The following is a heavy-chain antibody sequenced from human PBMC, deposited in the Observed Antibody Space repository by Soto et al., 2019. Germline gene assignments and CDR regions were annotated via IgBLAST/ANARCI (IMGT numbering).Heavy chain of an antibody. CDR1: GFTFRSHA. V-gene: IGHV3-30-3*01. CDR3: ARDKDDYDDYGDY. Sequence: QVQLVESGGGVVQPGRSLRVSCAASGFTFRSHAMHWVRQAPGKGLEWVAIVSSDGNNDNYADSVKGRFTVSRDNSKNTVYLQMNSVRPEDTAVYYCARDKDDYDDYGDYWGQGTLVTVSS. J-gene: IGHJ4*02. D-gene: IGHD4-17*01. CDR2: VSSDGNND.